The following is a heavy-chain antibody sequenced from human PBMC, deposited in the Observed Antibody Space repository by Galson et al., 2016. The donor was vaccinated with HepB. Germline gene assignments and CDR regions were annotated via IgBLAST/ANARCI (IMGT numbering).Heavy chain of an antibody. CDR3: ARGVRNILFRTASLY. D-gene: IGHD1/OR15-1a*01. CDR2: INPNSGVT. Sequence: SVKVSCKASGYTFSGFYIRWVRQAPGQGLEWMGWINPNSGVTTYAQKFQGRVTMTRDTSISTVYMELSSLTSDDTATYYCARGVRNILFRTASLYWGPGTLVTVSS. V-gene: IGHV1-2*02. J-gene: IGHJ4*02. CDR1: GYTFSGFY.